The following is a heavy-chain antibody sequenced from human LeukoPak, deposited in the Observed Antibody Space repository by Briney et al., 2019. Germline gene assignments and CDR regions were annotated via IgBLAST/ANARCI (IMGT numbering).Heavy chain of an antibody. CDR2: IKPDGTTK. Sequence: ETLSLTCAVYGGSFGGYYWSWIRQPPGKGLEWVANIKPDGTTKFYVDSVKGRFTISRDNAKNSLYLQMNSLRAEDTAVYYCARSPDGVDYWGQGTLVTVSS. CDR3: ARSPDGVDY. CDR1: GGSFGGYY. J-gene: IGHJ4*02. D-gene: IGHD3-10*01. V-gene: IGHV3-7*01.